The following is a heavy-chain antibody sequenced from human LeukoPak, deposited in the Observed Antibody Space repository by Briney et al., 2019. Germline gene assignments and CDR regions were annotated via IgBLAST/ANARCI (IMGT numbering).Heavy chain of an antibody. D-gene: IGHD5-12*01. V-gene: IGHV4-59*08. CDR2: IDHTGST. Sequence: PSETLSLTCTLSGGSINGYFWSWFRQPPGKGLEWIGNIDHTGSTKYNPSLKSRVTVSFHTSDNQFSLMLTSVTAADTAVYYCARQDGATTPYYYYYYMDVWGKGTTVTVSS. CDR3: ARQDGATTPYYYYYYMDV. J-gene: IGHJ6*03. CDR1: GGSINGYF.